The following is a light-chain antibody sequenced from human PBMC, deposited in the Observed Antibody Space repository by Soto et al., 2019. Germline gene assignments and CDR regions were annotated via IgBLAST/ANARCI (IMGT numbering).Light chain of an antibody. J-gene: IGKJ4*01. V-gene: IGKV1-5*01. Sequence: DIQMTQSPSTLSASVGDRLTITCRASQSVSWWLAWYQQKPGKAPKLLIYDASTLETGVPSRFSGSGSGTDFTFTISSLQPEDIATYYCQQYDNLPLTFGGGTKVEIK. CDR3: QQYDNLPLT. CDR1: QSVSWW. CDR2: DAS.